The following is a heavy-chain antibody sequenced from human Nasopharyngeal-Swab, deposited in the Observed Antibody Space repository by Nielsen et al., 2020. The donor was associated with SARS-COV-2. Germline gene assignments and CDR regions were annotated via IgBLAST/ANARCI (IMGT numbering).Heavy chain of an antibody. CDR2: IDVDGRRT. V-gene: IGHV3-74*01. CDR1: GFTFSRYW. J-gene: IGHJ4*02. D-gene: IGHD1-14*01. Sequence: GESLKIPCAASGFTFSRYWMLWVRLPPGKGLESVSQIDVDGRRTTYADSVKGRFTIPRDNDKNTPYLQMNSLRAEDTAVYYCVRGGLGTGLENWGQGTLVTVSS. CDR3: VRGGLGTGLEN.